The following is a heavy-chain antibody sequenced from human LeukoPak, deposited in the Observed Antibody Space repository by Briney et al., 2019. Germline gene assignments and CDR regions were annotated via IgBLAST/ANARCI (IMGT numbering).Heavy chain of an antibody. CDR1: GFTFSXYS. CDR2: XXXXXSTX. D-gene: IGHD6-6*01. V-gene: IGHV3-48*04. J-gene: IGHJ6*03. CDR3: AXXPGXAARRGNYYYMDS. Sequence: PGGSLRLSCAASGFTFSXYSINWVRQAPGKXXXXXXXXXXXXSTXCYAXXXXXXXXXXXXXAKNSXYLXMNSLRAEDTAVYYCAXXPGXAARRGNYYYMDSWGKGTTVTASS.